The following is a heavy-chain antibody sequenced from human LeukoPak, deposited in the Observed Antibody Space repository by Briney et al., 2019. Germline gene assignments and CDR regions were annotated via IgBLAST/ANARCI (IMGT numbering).Heavy chain of an antibody. V-gene: IGHV3-48*01. Sequence: GGSLRLSCAASGFTFSSYSKNWVRQAPGKGLEWVSYISSSSSTIYYADSVKGRFTISRDNAKNSLYLQMNSLRAEDTAVYYCARPFCSSTSCPPDYWGQGTLVTVSS. CDR3: ARPFCSSTSCPPDY. CDR2: ISSSSSTI. D-gene: IGHD2-2*01. J-gene: IGHJ4*02. CDR1: GFTFSSYS.